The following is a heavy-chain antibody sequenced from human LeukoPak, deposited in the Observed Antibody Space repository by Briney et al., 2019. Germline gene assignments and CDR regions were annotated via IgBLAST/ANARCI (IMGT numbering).Heavy chain of an antibody. Sequence: ASVKVSCKASGYTFTGYYMHWVRQAPGQGLEWMGWINPNSGGTNYAQKFQVRVTMTRDTSISTAYMDLSRLRSDDTAVYYCARGGPYSNSWYHFDYWGQGTLVTVSS. CDR2: INPNSGGT. V-gene: IGHV1-2*02. CDR1: GYTFTGYY. CDR3: ARGGPYSNSWYHFDY. J-gene: IGHJ4*02. D-gene: IGHD6-13*01.